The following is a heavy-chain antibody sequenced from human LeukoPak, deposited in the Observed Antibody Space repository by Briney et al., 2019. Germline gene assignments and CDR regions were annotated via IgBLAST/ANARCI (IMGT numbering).Heavy chain of an antibody. D-gene: IGHD6-13*01. CDR3: AKGEMYRSTWHSDY. Sequence: PGGSLRLSCAASGFSLYNYAVNWVRQAPGKGREWISAITASDTYTYYADSVKGRFTISRDYSKNTLYLQMNSLRAEDTAVYYCAKGEMYRSTWHSDYWGQGTLVTVSS. CDR1: GFSLYNYA. CDR2: ITASDTYT. J-gene: IGHJ4*02. V-gene: IGHV3-23*01.